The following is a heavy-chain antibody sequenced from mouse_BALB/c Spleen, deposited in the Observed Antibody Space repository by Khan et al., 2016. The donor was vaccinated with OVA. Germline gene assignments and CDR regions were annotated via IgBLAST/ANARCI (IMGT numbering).Heavy chain of an antibody. CDR2: INPSTGYS. Sequence: QVQLQQSGAELAKPGASVKMSCKASGYTFTSYWMHWVKQRPGQGLEWIGYINPSTGYSEYNQKFKDKATLTADKSSSPAYMQLSSLTSDDSAVYYCANHGRSYAWFAYWGQGTLVTVSA. CDR1: GYTFTSYW. D-gene: IGHD1-1*01. J-gene: IGHJ3*01. V-gene: IGHV1-7*01. CDR3: ANHGRSYAWFAY.